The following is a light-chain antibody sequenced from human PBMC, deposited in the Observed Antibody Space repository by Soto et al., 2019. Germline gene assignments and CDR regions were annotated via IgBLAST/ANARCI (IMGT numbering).Light chain of an antibody. V-gene: IGKV1-39*01. CDR3: LQDYDYPPT. J-gene: IGKJ1*01. CDR1: QTIMTY. CDR2: AAS. Sequence: LHMNQSPSSLSAPVGDEVTIPCRASQTIMTYLNWYQLKPGKPPRLLIYAASSLQSGVPSRFSGSGSGTDFTPTITSLQPEDFATYYCLQDYDYPPTFGQGTKVDIK.